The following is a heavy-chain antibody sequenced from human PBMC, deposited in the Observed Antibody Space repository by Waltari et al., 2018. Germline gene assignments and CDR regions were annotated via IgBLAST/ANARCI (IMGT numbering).Heavy chain of an antibody. D-gene: IGHD3-10*01. V-gene: IGHV3-30*18. Sequence: QVHLVESGGGVVQPGRSLRLSCAASGFTFSSYGMHWVRQAPGKGLEGGARISYDGSNKDYADSVKGRFTISRDNSKNTLYLQMSSLRAEDTAVYYCAKVSGSIRDRRGSPPGDYWGQGTLVTVSS. CDR1: GFTFSSYG. J-gene: IGHJ4*02. CDR3: AKVSGSIRDRRGSPPGDY. CDR2: ISYDGSNK.